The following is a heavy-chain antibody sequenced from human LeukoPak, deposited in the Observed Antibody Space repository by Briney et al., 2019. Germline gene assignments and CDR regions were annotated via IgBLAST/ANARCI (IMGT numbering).Heavy chain of an antibody. CDR1: GFTFSRYA. Sequence: GGSPRLSCSASGFTFSRYAMHWVRQAPGKGLEYVSAISSNGGGTYYADSVKGRFTISRDNSKNTLYLQMSSLRTEDTAVYYCVKDGSGSYYTYYFDYWGQGTLVTVSS. CDR2: ISSNGGGT. V-gene: IGHV3-64D*06. D-gene: IGHD3-10*01. CDR3: VKDGSGSYYTYYFDY. J-gene: IGHJ4*02.